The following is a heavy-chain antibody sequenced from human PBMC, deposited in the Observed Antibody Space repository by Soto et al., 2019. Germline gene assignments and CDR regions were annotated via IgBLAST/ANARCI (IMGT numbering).Heavy chain of an antibody. V-gene: IGHV6-1*01. CDR3: VRSRVFIAVTSVTNYYYYYGMDV. J-gene: IGHJ6*02. CDR2: AYYRSKWYI. CDR1: GDSVSSDSAA. D-gene: IGHD6-19*01. Sequence: SQTPSLTCAISGDSVSSDSAAWNWIRQSPSRGLEWLGRAYYRSKWYIEYAPSVNSRITINPDTSKNQLSLQLISVNPEDTAVYYCVRSRVFIAVTSVTNYYYYYGMDVWGQGTTVTVSS.